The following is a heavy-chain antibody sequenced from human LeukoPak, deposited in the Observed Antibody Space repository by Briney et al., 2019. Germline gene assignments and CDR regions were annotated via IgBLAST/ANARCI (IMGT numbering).Heavy chain of an antibody. V-gene: IGHV3-9*01. Sequence: GGSLRLSCAASGFTFDDYAMHWVRQAPGKGLEWVSGISWNSGSIGYADSVKGRFTISRDNAKNSLYLQMNSLRAEDTALYYCAKPHYYDSSGYYYDYWGQGTLVTVSP. CDR2: ISWNSGSI. CDR3: AKPHYYDSSGYYYDY. J-gene: IGHJ4*02. CDR1: GFTFDDYA. D-gene: IGHD3-22*01.